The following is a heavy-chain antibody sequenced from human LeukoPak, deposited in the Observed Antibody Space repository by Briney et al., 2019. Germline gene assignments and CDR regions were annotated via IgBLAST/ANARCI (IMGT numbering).Heavy chain of an antibody. CDR2: IIPILGIA. J-gene: IGHJ3*02. CDR1: GGTFSSYA. D-gene: IGHD3-10*01. Sequence: SVKVSCKASGGTFSSYAISWVRQAPGQGLEWMGRIIPILGIANYAQKFQGRVTMTRNTSISTAYMELSSLRSEDTAVYYCARGGGSGSYYNNDAFDIWGQGTMVTVSS. V-gene: IGHV1-69*04. CDR3: ARGGGSGSYYNNDAFDI.